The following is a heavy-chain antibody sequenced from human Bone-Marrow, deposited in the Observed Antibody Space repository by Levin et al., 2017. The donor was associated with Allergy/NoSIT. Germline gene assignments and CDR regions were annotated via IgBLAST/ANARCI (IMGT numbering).Heavy chain of an antibody. J-gene: IGHJ6*02. V-gene: IGHV3-13*01. CDR1: GFTFGTYD. CDR3: AREGRSYGSGSYYGRDGMDV. Sequence: QAGESLKISCAASGFTFGTYDMHWVRQEIGKGLEWVSGIDTSGDTYYSGSVKGRFTISREDVKNSLYLQMNNLRAGDTAVYYCAREGRSYGSGSYYGRDGMDVWGQGTTVIVSS. D-gene: IGHD3-10*01. CDR2: IDTSGDT.